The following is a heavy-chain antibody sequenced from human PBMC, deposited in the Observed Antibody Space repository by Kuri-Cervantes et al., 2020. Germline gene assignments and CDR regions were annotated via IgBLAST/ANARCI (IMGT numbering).Heavy chain of an antibody. V-gene: IGHV1-18*01. J-gene: IGHJ4*02. CDR1: GYTFTSYG. CDR3: ATISNLNYPLPFDY. CDR2: ISAYNGNT. D-gene: IGHD1-7*01. Sequence: ASVKVSCKASGYTFTSYGISWVRQAPGQGLEWMGWISAYNGNTNYAQKLQGRVTMTTDTSTSTVYMELSSLRSEDTAVYYCATISNLNYPLPFDYWGQGTLVTVSS.